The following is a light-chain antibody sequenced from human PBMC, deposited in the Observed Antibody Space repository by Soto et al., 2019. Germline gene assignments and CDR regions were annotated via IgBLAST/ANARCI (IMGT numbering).Light chain of an antibody. CDR1: QSLLYSSGHNY. Sequence: DIVLTQSPLSLPVTPGEPASICCRPSQSLLYSSGHNYLDWYLQKPGQSPQLLIYLGSNRASGVPDRFSGSGSGTDFILKISRVEAGDVGVYFCMQPLHAPWTFGQGTKVDIK. J-gene: IGKJ1*01. V-gene: IGKV2-28*01. CDR3: MQPLHAPWT. CDR2: LGS.